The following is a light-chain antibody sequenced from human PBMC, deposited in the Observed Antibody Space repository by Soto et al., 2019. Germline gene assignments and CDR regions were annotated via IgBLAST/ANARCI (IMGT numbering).Light chain of an antibody. V-gene: IGKV3-20*01. CDR3: QQYGSTPYT. J-gene: IGKJ2*01. CDR1: QSVSSSY. Sequence: EIGWTQSPGTLSFSPGERATLSCRASQSVSSSYLAWYQQKPGQAPRLLIYGASSRATGIPERFSGSGSGTDFNLTISRLEPEDFAVYYCQQYGSTPYTFGQGTKLEIK. CDR2: GAS.